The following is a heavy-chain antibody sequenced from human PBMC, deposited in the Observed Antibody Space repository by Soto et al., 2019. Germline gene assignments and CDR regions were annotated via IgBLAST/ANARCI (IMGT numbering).Heavy chain of an antibody. J-gene: IGHJ6*02. CDR3: ARHGITMVRGVINPYYYGMDV. CDR2: IYYSGST. D-gene: IGHD3-10*01. Sequence: SETLSLTCTVSGGSISSSSYYWGWIRQPPGRGLEWIGSIYYSGSTYYNPSLKSRVTISVDTSKNQFSLKLSSVTAADTAVYYCARHGITMVRGVINPYYYGMDVWGQGTTVT. CDR1: GGSISSSSYY. V-gene: IGHV4-39*01.